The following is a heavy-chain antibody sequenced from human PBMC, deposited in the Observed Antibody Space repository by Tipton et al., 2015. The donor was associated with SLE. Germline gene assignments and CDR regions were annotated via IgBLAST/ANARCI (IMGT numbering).Heavy chain of an antibody. Sequence: LRLSCAASGFTFSSYTMNWVRQAPGKGLEWIGEIYHRGSTNFNPSLASRAAISLDTSKNEFSLILTSVTAADTAVYYCVSRSADFYDTNTYWNYFDPWGQGNLVTVSS. CDR3: VSRSADFYDTNTYWNYFDP. CDR1: GFTFSSYT. J-gene: IGHJ5*02. V-gene: IGHV4-34*01. CDR2: IYHRGST. D-gene: IGHD1-7*01.